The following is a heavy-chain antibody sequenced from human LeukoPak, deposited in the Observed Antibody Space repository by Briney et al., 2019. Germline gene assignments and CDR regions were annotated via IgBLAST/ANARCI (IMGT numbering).Heavy chain of an antibody. V-gene: IGHV3-7*01. CDR3: ARDLSGIAGYTYGRGIDY. J-gene: IGHJ4*02. D-gene: IGHD5-18*01. CDR2: IKPDGSEK. Sequence: GGSLRLSCAASGLIFSKYWMTWVRQAPGKGLEWVASIKPDGSEKYYLDSVKGRFTISRDNARDSLYLQMNSLRAEDTAVYYCARDLSGIAGYTYGRGIDYWGQGTLATVSS. CDR1: GLIFSKYW.